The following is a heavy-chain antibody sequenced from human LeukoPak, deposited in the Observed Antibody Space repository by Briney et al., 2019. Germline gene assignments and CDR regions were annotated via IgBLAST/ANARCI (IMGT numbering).Heavy chain of an antibody. J-gene: IGHJ4*02. CDR3: ASPMVAGSGIDY. CDR2: IYSGGST. V-gene: IGHV3-66*01. Sequence: GGSLRLSCAASGFTFSSYAMSWVRQAPGKGLEWVSVIYSGGSTYYADSVKGRFTISRDNSKNTLYLQMNSLRAEDTAVYYCASPMVAGSGIDYWGQGTLVTVSS. D-gene: IGHD6-19*01. CDR1: GFTFSSYA.